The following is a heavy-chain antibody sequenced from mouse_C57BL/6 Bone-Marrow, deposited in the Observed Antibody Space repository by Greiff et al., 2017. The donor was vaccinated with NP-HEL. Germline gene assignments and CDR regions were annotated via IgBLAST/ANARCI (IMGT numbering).Heavy chain of an antibody. D-gene: IGHD1-1*01. J-gene: IGHJ3*01. CDR2: IYPGSGST. CDR3: ARWDYYGSTMFAY. Sequence: VQLQQPGAELVKPGASVKMSCKASGYTFTSYWITWVKQRPGQGLEWIGDIYPGSGSTNYTEKFKRKATLTVDTSSSTAYMQLSSLTSEDSAVYYCARWDYYGSTMFAYWGQGTLVTVSA. V-gene: IGHV1-55*01. CDR1: GYTFTSYW.